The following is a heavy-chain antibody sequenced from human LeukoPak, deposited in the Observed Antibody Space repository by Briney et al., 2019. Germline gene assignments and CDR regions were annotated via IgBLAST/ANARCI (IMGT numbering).Heavy chain of an antibody. CDR3: AIRGYYYDSSGYSRAFDY. J-gene: IGHJ4*02. V-gene: IGHV3-53*01. CDR1: GFTVSSNY. CDR2: IYSGGST. D-gene: IGHD3-22*01. Sequence: GGSLRLSCAASGFTVSSNYMSWVRQAPGKGLEWVSVIYSGGSTYYADSVKGRLTSSRDNSKNTLYLQMNSLRAEDTAVYYCAIRGYYYDSSGYSRAFDYWGQGTLVTVSS.